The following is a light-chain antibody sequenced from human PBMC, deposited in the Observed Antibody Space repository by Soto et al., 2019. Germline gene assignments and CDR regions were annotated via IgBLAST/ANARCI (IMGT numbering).Light chain of an antibody. CDR3: QTYDKSLGGWV. CDR1: SSNIGAGYH. J-gene: IGLJ3*02. V-gene: IGLV1-40*01. Sequence: QSVLTQPPSVSGAPGQTVKISCPGSSSNIGAGYHVHWYMQLPGKAPKVLIFGTTNRPSGVPDRFSGSRSGSSASLAISGLQAEDEGDYYCQTYDKSLGGWVFGGGTKLTVL. CDR2: GTT.